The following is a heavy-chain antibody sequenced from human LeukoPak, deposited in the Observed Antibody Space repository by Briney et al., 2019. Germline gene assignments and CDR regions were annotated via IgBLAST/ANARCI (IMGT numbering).Heavy chain of an antibody. D-gene: IGHD1-26*01. V-gene: IGHV4-61*02. CDR3: ARESGYYYYMDV. CDR1: GGSISSGSYY. CDR2: IYTSGST. J-gene: IGHJ6*03. Sequence: SETLSLTCTVSGGSISSGSYYWSWIRQPAGKGLEWIGRIYTSGSTNYNPSLKSRVTISVDTSKNQFSLKLSSVTAADTAVYYCARESGYYYYMDVWGKGTTVTVSS.